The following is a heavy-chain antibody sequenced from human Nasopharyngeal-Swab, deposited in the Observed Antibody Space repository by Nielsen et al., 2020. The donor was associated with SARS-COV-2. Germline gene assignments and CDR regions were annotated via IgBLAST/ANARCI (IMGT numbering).Heavy chain of an antibody. Sequence: RQAPGKGLEWIGYIYYSGSTYYNPSLKSRVTISVDTSKNQFSLKLSSVTAADTAVYYCASTLAMVRGVIRDYWGQGTLVPSPQ. V-gene: IGHV4-31*02. D-gene: IGHD3-10*01. J-gene: IGHJ4*02. CDR2: IYYSGST. CDR3: ASTLAMVRGVIRDY.